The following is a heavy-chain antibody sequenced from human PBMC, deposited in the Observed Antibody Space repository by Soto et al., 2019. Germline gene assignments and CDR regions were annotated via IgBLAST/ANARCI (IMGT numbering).Heavy chain of an antibody. CDR2: MNPSSTNT. J-gene: IGHJ6*03. CDR3: ARASRSGYSYYVDV. D-gene: IGHD3-3*01. Sequence: GASVNVSCKGSGYSFTSYDINWVRQASGQGPEWMGWMNPSSTNTGYAQAFQGRVTMTRNTSESTAYMELSSLTPEDTAVYYCARASRSGYSYYVDVWGSGTTVTVSS. CDR1: GYSFTSYD. V-gene: IGHV1-8*01.